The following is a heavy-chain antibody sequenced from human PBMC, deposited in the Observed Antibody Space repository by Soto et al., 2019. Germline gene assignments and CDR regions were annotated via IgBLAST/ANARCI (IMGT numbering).Heavy chain of an antibody. CDR1: GFTVSSNY. J-gene: IGHJ2*01. Sequence: GGSLRLSCAASGFTVSSNYMSWVRQAPGKGLEWVSVIYSGGSTYYADSVKGRFTISRDNSKNTLYLQMNSLRAEDTAVYYCARAQSQGATKYWYFDLWGRGTLVTASS. V-gene: IGHV3-53*01. CDR3: ARAQSQGATKYWYFDL. D-gene: IGHD1-26*01. CDR2: IYSGGST.